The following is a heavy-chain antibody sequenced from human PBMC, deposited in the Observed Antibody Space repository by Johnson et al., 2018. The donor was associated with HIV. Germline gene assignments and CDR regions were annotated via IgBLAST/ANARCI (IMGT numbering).Heavy chain of an antibody. J-gene: IGHJ3*02. CDR2: IWYDGSNK. Sequence: QMQLVESGGGVVQPGRSLRLSCAASGFTFSCYGMHWVRQAPGKGLEWVAVIWYDGSNKYYADSVKGRFTISRDNSKNTLYLQMNSLRAEDTAVYYCARVRGYSYGAHAFDIWGQGTMVTVSS. CDR3: ARVRGYSYGAHAFDI. D-gene: IGHD5-18*01. V-gene: IGHV3-30*19. CDR1: GFTFSCYG.